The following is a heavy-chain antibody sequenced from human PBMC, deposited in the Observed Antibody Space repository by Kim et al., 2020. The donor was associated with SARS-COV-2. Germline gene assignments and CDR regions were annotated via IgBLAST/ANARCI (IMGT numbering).Heavy chain of an antibody. CDR2: INHSGST. Sequence: SETLSLTCAVYGGSFSGYYWSWIRQPPGKGLEWIGEINHSGSTNYNPSLKSRVTISVDTSKNQFSLKLSSVTAADTAVYYCARRRPRLVAVAGPFDYWGQGTLVTVSS. CDR1: GGSFSGYY. D-gene: IGHD6-13*01. V-gene: IGHV4-34*01. J-gene: IGHJ4*02. CDR3: ARRRPRLVAVAGPFDY.